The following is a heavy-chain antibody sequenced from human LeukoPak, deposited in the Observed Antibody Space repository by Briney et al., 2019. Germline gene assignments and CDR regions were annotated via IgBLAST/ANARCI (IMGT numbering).Heavy chain of an antibody. D-gene: IGHD6-13*01. CDR1: GGSISSSDFY. V-gene: IGHV4-39*07. CDR2: IYYSGST. Sequence: NPSETLSLTCTVSGGSISSSDFYWGWIRQPPGKGLEWIGTIYYSGSTYYNPSLKSRVTLSKDTSKNQFSLKLSSVTAADTAVYYCARDWSDSSSWYANFQHWGQGTLVTVSS. J-gene: IGHJ1*01. CDR3: ARDWSDSSSWYANFQH.